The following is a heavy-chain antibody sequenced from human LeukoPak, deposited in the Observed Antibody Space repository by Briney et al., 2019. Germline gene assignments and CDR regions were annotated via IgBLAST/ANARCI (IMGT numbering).Heavy chain of an antibody. CDR1: GFTFSSYW. Sequence: GGSLRLSCAASGFTFSSYWMHWARQAPGKGLVWVSRIYTDGSRTSYADAVKGRFTISRDNVRNSLYLQMNSLRAEDTAVYYCAGDYEGNLAFDIWGQGTMVTVSS. V-gene: IGHV3-74*01. J-gene: IGHJ3*02. CDR2: IYTDGSRT. CDR3: AGDYEGNLAFDI. D-gene: IGHD4-23*01.